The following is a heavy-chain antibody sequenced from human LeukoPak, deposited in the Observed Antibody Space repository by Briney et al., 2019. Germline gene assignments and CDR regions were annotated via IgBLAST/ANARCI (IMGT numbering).Heavy chain of an antibody. CDR1: GFTFSTYE. CDR3: ARDTSGWYMDY. D-gene: IGHD6-19*01. Sequence: GGSLRLSCTASGFTFSTYEFPWIRQSPGKGLEWVAYISRSGATTYYADSVKGRFTISRDSAKNSLYLQINNLRAEDTAVYYCARDTSGWYMDYWGQGTLVTVSS. J-gene: IGHJ4*02. CDR2: ISRSGATT. V-gene: IGHV3-48*03.